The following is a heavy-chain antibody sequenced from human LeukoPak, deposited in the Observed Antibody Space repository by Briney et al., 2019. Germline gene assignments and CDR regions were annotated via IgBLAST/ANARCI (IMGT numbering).Heavy chain of an antibody. CDR1: GFTFSSYG. D-gene: IGHD2-2*01. V-gene: IGHV3-23*01. Sequence: PGGSLRLSCAASGFTFSSYGMSWVRQAPGKGLEWVSAISGSGGSTYYADSVKGRFTISRDNSKNTLYLQMNSLRAEDTAVYYCAKTRFGCSSTSCYGFDYWGQGTLVTVSS. CDR3: AKTRFGCSSTSCYGFDY. CDR2: ISGSGGST. J-gene: IGHJ4*02.